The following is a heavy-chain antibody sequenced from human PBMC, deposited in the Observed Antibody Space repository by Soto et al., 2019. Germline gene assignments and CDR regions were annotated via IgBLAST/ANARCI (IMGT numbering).Heavy chain of an antibody. D-gene: IGHD3-3*01. V-gene: IGHV4-39*01. CDR2: IYYSGST. CDR3: ARHVPGGRFLTAGDYYYMDV. J-gene: IGHJ6*03. CDR1: GGSISSSSYY. Sequence: SETLSLTCTVSGGSISSSSYYWGWIRQPPGKGLEWIGSIYYSGSTYYNPSLKSRVTISVDTSKNQFSLKLSSVTAADTAVYYCARHVPGGRFLTAGDYYYMDVWGKGTMVTVSS.